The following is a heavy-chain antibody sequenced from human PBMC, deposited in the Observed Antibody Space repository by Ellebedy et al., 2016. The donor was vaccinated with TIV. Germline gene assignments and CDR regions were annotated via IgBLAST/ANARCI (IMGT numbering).Heavy chain of an antibody. D-gene: IGHD6-6*01. CDR2: ITYSGGST. J-gene: IGHJ4*02. CDR3: AKVAAGPGGVWVFDY. CDR1: GFPFSSYA. Sequence: GESLKISCAASGFPFSSYAMTWVRQAPGKGLEWVSAITYSGGSTYYADSVKGRFTLSRDNSKNTLYLQMNSLRAEDTAVYYSAKVAAGPGGVWVFDYWGQGTLVTVSS. V-gene: IGHV3-23*01.